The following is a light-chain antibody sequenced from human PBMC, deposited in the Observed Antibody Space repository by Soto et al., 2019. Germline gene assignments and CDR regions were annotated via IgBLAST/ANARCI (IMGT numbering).Light chain of an antibody. J-gene: IGKJ3*01. V-gene: IGKV1-5*03. CDR1: QSISSW. CDR2: KAS. Sequence: DIQMTQSPSTPSASIGDRVTITCRASQSISSWLAWYQQKPGKAPKLLIYKASSLESGVPSRFSGSGSGTEFTLTISSLQPDDFATYYCQQYNSYPLTFGPGTKVDIK. CDR3: QQYNSYPLT.